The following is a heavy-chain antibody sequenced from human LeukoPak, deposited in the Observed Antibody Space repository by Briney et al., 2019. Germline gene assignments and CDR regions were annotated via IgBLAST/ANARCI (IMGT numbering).Heavy chain of an antibody. CDR2: IYYSGST. Sequence: PSETLSLTCTVSGGSISSSSYYWGWIRRPPGKGLEWIGSIYYSGSTNYNPSLKSRVTISVDTSKNQFSLKLSSVTAADTAVYYCAGSSTMIVAPLDYWGQGTLVTVSS. V-gene: IGHV4-39*07. D-gene: IGHD3-22*01. J-gene: IGHJ4*02. CDR1: GGSISSSSYY. CDR3: AGSSTMIVAPLDY.